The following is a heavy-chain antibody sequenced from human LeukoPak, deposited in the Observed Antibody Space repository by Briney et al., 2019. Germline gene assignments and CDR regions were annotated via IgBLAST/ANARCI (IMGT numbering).Heavy chain of an antibody. Sequence: GRSLRLSCAASRFTFSSYGMHWVRQAPGKGLEWVAVIWYDGSNKYYADSVKGRFTISRDNSKNTLYLQMNSLRAEDTAVYYCARDSPYWADRHMTTFSPYKWFDPWGQGTLVTVSS. CDR1: RFTFSSYG. V-gene: IGHV3-33*01. CDR2: IWYDGSNK. D-gene: IGHD3-16*01. J-gene: IGHJ5*02. CDR3: ARDSPYWADRHMTTFSPYKWFDP.